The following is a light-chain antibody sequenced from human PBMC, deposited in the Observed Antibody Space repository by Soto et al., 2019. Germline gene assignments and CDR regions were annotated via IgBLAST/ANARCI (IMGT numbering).Light chain of an antibody. V-gene: IGKV1-12*01. CDR1: QDIRSW. CDR2: AAS. J-gene: IGKJ2*01. CDR3: QQANALPHT. Sequence: DIRMTQSPSCVYASVGDRVTITCRASQDIRSWLTWYQQKPGKAHKLLIYAASTLQSGVPSGFSGSGSGTDFTLTINSLQPEDFATYYCQQANALPHTFGQGTKLEIK.